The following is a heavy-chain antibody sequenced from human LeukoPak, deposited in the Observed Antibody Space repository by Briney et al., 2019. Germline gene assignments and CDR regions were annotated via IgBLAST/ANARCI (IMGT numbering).Heavy chain of an antibody. CDR1: GDSISSGYS. J-gene: IGHJ2*01. CDR3: ARNSTSWSFDL. Sequence: SETLSLTCVVSGDSISSGYSWGWIRRPPGKGLEWIGTIDHSGSTYYNPSVKSRVTIAADTSKNQFSLTLNSVTAADTAVYYCARNSTSWSFDLWGRGTLVTVSS. CDR2: IDHSGST. V-gene: IGHV4-38-2*01. D-gene: IGHD3-10*01.